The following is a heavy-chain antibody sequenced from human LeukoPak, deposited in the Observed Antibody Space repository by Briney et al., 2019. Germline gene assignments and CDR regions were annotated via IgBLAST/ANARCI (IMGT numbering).Heavy chain of an antibody. CDR3: ARPSGWYGYFDY. CDR2: INAGNGNT. J-gene: IGHJ4*02. Sequence: ASVKVSCKASGYTFTSYAMHWVRQAPGQRLEWMGWINAGNGNTKYSQKFQGRVTITRDTSASTAYMELSSLRSEDTAVYYCARPSGWYGYFDYWGRGTLVTVSS. V-gene: IGHV1-3*01. CDR1: GYTFTSYA. D-gene: IGHD6-19*01.